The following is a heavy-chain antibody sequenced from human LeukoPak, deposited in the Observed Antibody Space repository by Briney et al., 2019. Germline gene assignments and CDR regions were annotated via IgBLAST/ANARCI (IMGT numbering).Heavy chain of an antibody. J-gene: IGHJ4*02. CDR1: GYTFTNYY. Sequence: ASVKVSCKASGYTFTNYYMHWVRQAPGQGLEWMGIINPSGGSTRYAQKFQGRVTMTRDTSTNTVYIELSSLRSEDTAMYYCARVASYDSSAYYGYWGQGTLVTVSS. CDR3: ARVASYDSSAYYGY. D-gene: IGHD3-22*01. V-gene: IGHV1-46*01. CDR2: INPSGGST.